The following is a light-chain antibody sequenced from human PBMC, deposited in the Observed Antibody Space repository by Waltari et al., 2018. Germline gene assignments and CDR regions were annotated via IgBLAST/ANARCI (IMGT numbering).Light chain of an antibody. Sequence: DILVTQSPTSLSASVGDRVTITCRSNQLISSYLNWYQQKPGNAPKLLIYGASSLQSGVPSRFSGSGFGTDFTLTISSLEPEDFATYFCQQTYKSPRTFGQGTKVDIK. CDR1: QLISSY. J-gene: IGKJ1*01. V-gene: IGKV1-39*01. CDR2: GAS. CDR3: QQTYKSPRT.